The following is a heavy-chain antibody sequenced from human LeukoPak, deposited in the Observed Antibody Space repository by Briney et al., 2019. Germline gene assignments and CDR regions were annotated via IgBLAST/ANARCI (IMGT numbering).Heavy chain of an antibody. CDR1: GFTFSSYG. CDR3: ARDRHCANGVCHSPPGMDV. J-gene: IGHJ6*02. Sequence: GGSLRLSCAASGFTFSSYGMHWVRQAPGKGLEWVADIWFDGKNEHFADSVKGRFTISRDNSKNTMYLQINSLRAEDTAVYYCARDRHCANGVCHSPPGMDVWGQGATVTVSS. CDR2: IWFDGKNE. V-gene: IGHV3-33*01. D-gene: IGHD2-8*01.